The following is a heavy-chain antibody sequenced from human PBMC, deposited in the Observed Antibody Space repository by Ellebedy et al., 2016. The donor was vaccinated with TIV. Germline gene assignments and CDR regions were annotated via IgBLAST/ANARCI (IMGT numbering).Heavy chain of an antibody. D-gene: IGHD6-19*01. CDR3: ARHGGHHVAGLDY. V-gene: IGHV5-10-1*01. CDR2: IDPSDSYT. Sequence: GESLKISXKGSGYSFTSYWIGWVRQMPGKGLEWMGRIDPSDSYTNYSPSFQGHVTISADKSISTAYLQWSSLKASDTAMYYCARHGGHHVAGLDYWGQGTLVTVSS. J-gene: IGHJ4*02. CDR1: GYSFTSYW.